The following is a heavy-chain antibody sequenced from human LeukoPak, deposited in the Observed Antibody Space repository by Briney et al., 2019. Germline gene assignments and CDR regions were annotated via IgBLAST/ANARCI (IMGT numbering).Heavy chain of an antibody. D-gene: IGHD2-2*01. Sequence: PSESLSLTCAVYGRSFSGYYWGWIRQPPGKGLEWIGEINHSGSTNYNPSLKRRVTISVDTSNNQFSLKLSSVTAADTAVYYCARGQGIRGLLSNYWGQGTLVTVSS. J-gene: IGHJ4*02. V-gene: IGHV4-34*01. CDR3: ARGQGIRGLLSNY. CDR1: GRSFSGYY. CDR2: INHSGST.